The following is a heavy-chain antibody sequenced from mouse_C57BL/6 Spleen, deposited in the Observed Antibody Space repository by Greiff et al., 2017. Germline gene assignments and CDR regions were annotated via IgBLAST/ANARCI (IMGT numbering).Heavy chain of an antibody. Sequence: EVKLVESGGGLVKPGGSLKLSCAASGFTFSDYGMHWVRQAPEKGLEWVAYISSGSSTIYYADTVKGRFTISRDNAKNTLFLQMTRLRSEDTAMYYCARARGPLLHRDYAMDYWGQGTSVTVSS. V-gene: IGHV5-17*01. CDR3: ARARGPLLHRDYAMDY. CDR2: ISSGSSTI. D-gene: IGHD1-1*01. J-gene: IGHJ4*01. CDR1: GFTFSDYG.